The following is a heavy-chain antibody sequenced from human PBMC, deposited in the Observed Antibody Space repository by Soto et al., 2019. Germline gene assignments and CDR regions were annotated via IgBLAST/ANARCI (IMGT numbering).Heavy chain of an antibody. CDR2: IYYSGST. CDR1: GGSISSYY. V-gene: IGHV4-59*08. D-gene: IGHD5-12*01. J-gene: IGHJ4*02. Sequence: SETLSLTCTVSGGSISSYYWSWIRQPPGKGLEWIGYIYYSGSTNYNPSLKSRVTISVDTSKNQFSLKLSSVTAADTAVYYCAIYSGYDYNYFDYWGQGTLVTVSS. CDR3: AIYSGYDYNYFDY.